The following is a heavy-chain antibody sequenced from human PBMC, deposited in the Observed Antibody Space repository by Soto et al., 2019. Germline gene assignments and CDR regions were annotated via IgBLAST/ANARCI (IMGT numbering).Heavy chain of an antibody. J-gene: IGHJ4*02. CDR1: GFTFRDYT. Sequence: EVQLLESGGGWVQPGGSLTLSCAASGFTFRDYTMTWVRQAPGKVLECISVILSNYNTYYTDSVRGRFTISRDNSKNTLYLEINSLRAEDTAVYYCARRTNGYFGYWGQGALVTVSS. CDR2: ILSNYNT. V-gene: IGHV3-23*05. CDR3: ARRTNGYFGY. D-gene: IGHD2-8*01.